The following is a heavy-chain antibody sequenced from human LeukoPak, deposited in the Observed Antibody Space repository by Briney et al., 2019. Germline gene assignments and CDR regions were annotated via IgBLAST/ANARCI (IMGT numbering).Heavy chain of an antibody. D-gene: IGHD2-2*01. CDR2: IYTGGLT. CDR1: GFTVSSNH. V-gene: IGHV3-53*01. J-gene: IGHJ4*02. Sequence: PGGSLRLSCAASGFTVSSNHMTWVRQAPGKGLEWVSEIYTGGLTFYADSVTGRFTISRDNSKNTVYLQMNSLGVGDTARYYCARDNAPAGGGLDYWGQGTLVTVSS. CDR3: ARDNAPAGGGLDY.